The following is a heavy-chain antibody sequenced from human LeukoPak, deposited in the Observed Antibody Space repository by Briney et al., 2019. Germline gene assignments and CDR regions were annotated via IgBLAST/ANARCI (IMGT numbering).Heavy chain of an antibody. D-gene: IGHD5-24*01. Sequence: PGGSLRLSCAASGFIFTNAWMNWVRQAPGKGLEWVANIKQDGSKKSYVDSVKGRFTISRDNAKNSLYLQMNSLRAEDTAIYYCTRVGYIDEGIDYWGQGTLVTVSS. CDR1: GFIFTNAW. CDR2: IKQDGSKK. CDR3: TRVGYIDEGIDY. V-gene: IGHV3-7*04. J-gene: IGHJ4*02.